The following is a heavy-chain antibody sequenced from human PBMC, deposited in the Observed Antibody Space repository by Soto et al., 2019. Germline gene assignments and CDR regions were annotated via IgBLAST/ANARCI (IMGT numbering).Heavy chain of an antibody. CDR1: GYTFINFG. Sequence: QVQLMQSAAEVKKPGASVKVSCKTSGYTFINFGITWVRQAPGQGLEWMGRIRGYHADTSYAQKFQGTISMTVDTSTTTGYMELRALRSDDTAVYYCARGRHRNTDYRGQGTLVTVSS. J-gene: IGHJ4*02. CDR3: ARGRHRNTDY. CDR2: IRGYHADT. D-gene: IGHD4-4*01. V-gene: IGHV1-18*04.